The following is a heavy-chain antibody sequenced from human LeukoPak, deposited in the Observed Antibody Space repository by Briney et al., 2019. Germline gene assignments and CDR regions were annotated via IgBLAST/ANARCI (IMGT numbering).Heavy chain of an antibody. Sequence: SVKVSCKASGGTFSSYAISWVRQAPGQGLEWMGGIIPIFGTANYAQKFQGRVTITADESTSTAYMELSSLRSEDTAVYYCASNWVGDCSSTGCPDYWGQGTRVTVSP. CDR1: GGTFSSYA. V-gene: IGHV1-69*13. CDR2: IIPIFGTA. J-gene: IGHJ4*02. CDR3: ASNWVGDCSSTGCPDY. D-gene: IGHD2-2*01.